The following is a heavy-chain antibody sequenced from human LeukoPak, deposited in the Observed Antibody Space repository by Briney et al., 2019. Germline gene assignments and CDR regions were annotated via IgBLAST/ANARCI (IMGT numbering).Heavy chain of an antibody. V-gene: IGHV4-39*01. CDR3: ARQPWWSGYSYFDY. J-gene: IGHJ4*02. D-gene: IGHD3-3*01. Sequence: SETLSLTCTVSGGSISSSSYYWSWIRQPPGKGLEWIGEINHSGSTNYNPSLKSRVTISVDTSKNQFSLKLSSVTAADTAVYYCARQPWWSGYSYFDYWGQGTLVTVSS. CDR2: INHSGST. CDR1: GGSISSSSYY.